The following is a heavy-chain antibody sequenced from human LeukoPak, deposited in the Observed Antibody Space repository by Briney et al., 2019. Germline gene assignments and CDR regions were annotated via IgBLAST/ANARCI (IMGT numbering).Heavy chain of an antibody. CDR2: ISWDGGST. Sequence: PGGSLRLSCAASGFTFDDYTMHWVRQAPGKGLEWVSLISWDGGSTYYADSVKGRFTISRDNSKNSLYLQMNSLRTEDTALYYCEKAGDGSEYDYGGQGTLVTVS. CDR1: GFTFDDYT. CDR3: EKAGDGSEYDY. V-gene: IGHV3-43*01. D-gene: IGHD3-10*01. J-gene: IGHJ4*02.